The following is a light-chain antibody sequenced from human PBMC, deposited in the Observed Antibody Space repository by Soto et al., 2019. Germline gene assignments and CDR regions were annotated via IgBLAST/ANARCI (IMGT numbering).Light chain of an antibody. Sequence: DIQMTQSPSTLSASVGDRVTITCRASQSISSWLAWYQQKPGKAPKLLIYKASSLESGGPSRLSGSGSGTELTLNISSFQPDDFATYYCQQYNSYAWTFGQGPKVEIK. V-gene: IGKV1-5*03. CDR2: KAS. CDR3: QQYNSYAWT. J-gene: IGKJ1*01. CDR1: QSISSW.